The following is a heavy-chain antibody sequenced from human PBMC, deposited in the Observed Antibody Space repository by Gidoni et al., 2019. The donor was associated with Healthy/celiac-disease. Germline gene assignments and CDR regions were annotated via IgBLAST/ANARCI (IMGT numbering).Heavy chain of an antibody. CDR1: GFPLLRYG. V-gene: IGHV3-33*01. CDR2: RWYDGSNK. Sequence: QVRPVESGGGVFQHGVPLRRSCAASGFPLLRYGMPGVRQAPGKGLEWVSVRWYDGSNKYYADSVKGRFTIPRDNSKTTLYLQMHSLRAEDTAVYYCARGRGPYSSSWSPFDYWGQGTLVTVSS. D-gene: IGHD6-13*01. J-gene: IGHJ4*02. CDR3: ARGRGPYSSSWSPFDY.